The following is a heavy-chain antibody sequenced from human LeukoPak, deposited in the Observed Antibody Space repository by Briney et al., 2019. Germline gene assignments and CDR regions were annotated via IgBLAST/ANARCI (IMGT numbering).Heavy chain of an antibody. CDR1: GYTFTSYY. V-gene: IGHV1-46*01. CDR2: INPSGGST. CDR3: ARDEGYSGPGYWFDP. D-gene: IGHD5-12*01. Sequence: ASVKVSCKASGYTFTSYYMHWVRQAPGQGLEWMGIINPSGGSTSYAQKLQGRVTMTRDTSTSTVYMELSSLRSEDTAVYYCARDEGYSGPGYWFDPWGQGTLVTVSS. J-gene: IGHJ5*02.